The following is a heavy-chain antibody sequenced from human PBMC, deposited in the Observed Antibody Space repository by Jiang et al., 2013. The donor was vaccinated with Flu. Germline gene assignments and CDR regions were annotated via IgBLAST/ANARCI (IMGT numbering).Heavy chain of an antibody. V-gene: IGHV5-51*01. D-gene: IGHD3-22*01. Sequence: GAEVKKPGESLKISCKGSGFTFSTSLIAWVRQMPGGGLEWMGSIYPADSDTTYSPSFQGQVTISADKSISTAYLQWSSLKASDTAMYYCARRSYYDSSGPWYFDLWGRGTLVTVSS. J-gene: IGHJ2*01. CDR3: ARRSYYDSSGPWYFDL. CDR2: IYPADSDT. CDR1: GFTFSTSL.